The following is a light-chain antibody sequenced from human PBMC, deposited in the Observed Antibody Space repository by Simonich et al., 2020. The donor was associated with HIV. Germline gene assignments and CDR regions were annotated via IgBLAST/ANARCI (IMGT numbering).Light chain of an antibody. Sequence: DIQMNQSHSTLSAYVGDRVTITCRASQSISTWLAGYQQKPGKAPKLLIYKASILESGVPSSFSGSGSGTEFTLTISSLDPDDFATYYCQQFNNFPITFGQGTRLEIK. CDR1: QSISTW. V-gene: IGKV1-5*03. J-gene: IGKJ5*01. CDR3: QQFNNFPIT. CDR2: KAS.